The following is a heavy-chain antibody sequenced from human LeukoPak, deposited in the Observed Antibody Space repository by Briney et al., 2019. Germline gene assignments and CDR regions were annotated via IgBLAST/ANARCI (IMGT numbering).Heavy chain of an antibody. D-gene: IGHD4-17*01. CDR1: GFTFSTIA. V-gene: IGHV3-30*03. CDR3: ASGDYVDY. CDR2: ISHDGSNK. Sequence: PGGSLRLSCAASGFTFSTIAMGRVRQAPGKGLEWVAVISHDGSNKLYADSVKGRFTISRDNSKNTLYLQMNSLRAEDTAVYYCASGDYVDYWGQGTLVTVSS. J-gene: IGHJ4*02.